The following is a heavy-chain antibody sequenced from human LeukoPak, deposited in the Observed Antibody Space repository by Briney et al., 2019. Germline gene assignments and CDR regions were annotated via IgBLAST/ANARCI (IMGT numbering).Heavy chain of an antibody. CDR1: AFTFSSYG. Sequence: PGGSLRLSCAASAFTFSSYGMHWVRQAPGKGLEWVAFIRYDGSNKYYADSVKGRFTVSRDNSKNTLFLQMNSLRTEDTAVYYCARDKWLTTTHYFDYWGQGTLVTVSS. CDR2: IRYDGSNK. J-gene: IGHJ4*02. V-gene: IGHV3-30*02. D-gene: IGHD4-11*01. CDR3: ARDKWLTTTHYFDY.